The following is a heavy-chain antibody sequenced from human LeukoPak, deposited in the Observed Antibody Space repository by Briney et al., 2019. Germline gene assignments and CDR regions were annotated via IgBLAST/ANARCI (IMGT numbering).Heavy chain of an antibody. V-gene: IGHV3-21*01. J-gene: IGHJ4*02. D-gene: IGHD3-10*02. Sequence: PGGSLRLSCAASGFTFSSYSMNWVRQAAGKGLECVASISSSSSYIYYADSVKGRFTITRDNAKNSLYLQMNSLRAEDMAVYYCASMFYWGQGTLVTVSS. CDR1: GFTFSSYS. CDR3: ASMFY. CDR2: ISSSSSYI.